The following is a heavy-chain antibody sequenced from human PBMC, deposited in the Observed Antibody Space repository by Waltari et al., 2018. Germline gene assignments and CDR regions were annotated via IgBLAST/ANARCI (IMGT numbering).Heavy chain of an antibody. CDR2: INHSGST. J-gene: IGHJ4*02. V-gene: IGHV4-34*01. Sequence: QVQLQQWGAGLLKPSETLSLTCAVSGGSFSGYYWSWIRQPPGKGLEWIGEINHSGSTNYNPSLKSRVIISVDTSKNQFSLKLSSVTAADTAVYFCARPGAFVASRGNRFDYWGQGTLVTVSS. D-gene: IGHD1-1*01. CDR3: ARPGAFVASRGNRFDY. CDR1: GGSFSGYY.